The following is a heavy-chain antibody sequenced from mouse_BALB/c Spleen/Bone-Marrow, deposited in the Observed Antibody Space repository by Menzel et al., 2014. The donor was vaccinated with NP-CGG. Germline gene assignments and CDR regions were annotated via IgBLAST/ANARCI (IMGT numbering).Heavy chain of an antibody. CDR2: ISNGGRYA. CDR1: GFTFSDYV. J-gene: IGHJ4*01. Sequence: EVQLVESGGGLVKPGGSLKLSCAASGFTFSDYVMSWVRQTPEKRLEWVATISNGGRYAYFPDSVQGRFTISRDNAKNSLYMQMNSLRSEDTAMYYCTRSGGDSALDYWGQGTSVTVSS. CDR3: TRSGGDSALDY. V-gene: IGHV5-9-3*01.